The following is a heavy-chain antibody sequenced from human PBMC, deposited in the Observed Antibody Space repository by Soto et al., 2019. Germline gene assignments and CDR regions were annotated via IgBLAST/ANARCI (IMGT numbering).Heavy chain of an antibody. V-gene: IGHV3-30*03. Sequence: QVQLVESGGGVVLPGGSLRLSCAASGITFSDYGMHWVRQAPGKGPEWVAAISKDGGNKYYADSVKGRLTIFRDNSKNTLYLQTNRMGPEDTAVFYCVLGFCSGGHWCYIDYWGQGTLVTVSS. CDR1: GITFSDYG. CDR3: VLGFCSGGHWCYIDY. D-gene: IGHD2-15*01. CDR2: ISKDGGNK. J-gene: IGHJ4*02.